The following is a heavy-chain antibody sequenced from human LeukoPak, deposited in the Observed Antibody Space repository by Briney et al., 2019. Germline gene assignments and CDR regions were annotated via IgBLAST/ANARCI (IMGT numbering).Heavy chain of an antibody. D-gene: IGHD3-22*01. V-gene: IGHV3-15*01. Sequence: GGSLRLSCAASGFTFNHAWMNWVRQAPGKGLEWVGRIKSKTDGATTEYAAPVKGRFTISRDDSKNTLYLQMNSLETEDTAVYYCTTVGSSRYYYYFDYWGQGSLVTVSS. CDR1: GFTFNHAW. CDR2: IKSKTDGATT. J-gene: IGHJ4*02. CDR3: TTVGSSRYYYYFDY.